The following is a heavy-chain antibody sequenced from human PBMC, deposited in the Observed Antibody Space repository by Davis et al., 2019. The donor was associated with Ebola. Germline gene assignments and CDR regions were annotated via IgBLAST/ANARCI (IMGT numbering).Heavy chain of an antibody. Sequence: PGGSLRLSCTASAFTLGEAWMGWVRQAPGKGLEWVGRIKSKSAGGTTDHAPPVRGRFIISRDESRNTLYLQMTSLRTEDTAVYFCTTDRGIAVRPLFDCWGQRTLVTVSS. J-gene: IGHJ4*02. D-gene: IGHD6-6*01. CDR3: TTDRGIAVRPLFDC. CDR1: AFTLGEAW. V-gene: IGHV3-15*01. CDR2: IKSKSAGGTT.